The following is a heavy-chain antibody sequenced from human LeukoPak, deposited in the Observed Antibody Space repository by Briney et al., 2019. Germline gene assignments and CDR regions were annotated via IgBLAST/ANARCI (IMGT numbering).Heavy chain of an antibody. D-gene: IGHD3-3*01. CDR3: ARGHDTIFGVVTPNWFDP. Sequence: SETLSLTCTVYGGSISIGDYYWSWIRQPPGKGLEWIGEINHSGSTNYNPSLKSRVTISVDTSKNQFSLKLSSVTAADTAVYYCARGHDTIFGVVTPNWFDPWGQGTLVTVSS. J-gene: IGHJ5*02. CDR1: GGSISIGDYY. V-gene: IGHV4-34*01. CDR2: INHSGST.